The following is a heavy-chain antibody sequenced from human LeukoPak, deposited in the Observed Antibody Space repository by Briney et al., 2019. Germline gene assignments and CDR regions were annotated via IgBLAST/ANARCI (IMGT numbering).Heavy chain of an antibody. CDR3: ARVPRGGDRFDP. J-gene: IGHJ5*02. CDR2: IIPIFGTA. Sequence: ASVKVSCKASGGTFSSYAISWVRQAPGQGLEWMGGIIPIFGTANYAQKFQGRVTITADESTSTAYMELRSLRSDDTAVYYCARVPRGGDRFDPWGQGTLVTVSS. D-gene: IGHD3-16*01. CDR1: GGTFSSYA. V-gene: IGHV1-69*13.